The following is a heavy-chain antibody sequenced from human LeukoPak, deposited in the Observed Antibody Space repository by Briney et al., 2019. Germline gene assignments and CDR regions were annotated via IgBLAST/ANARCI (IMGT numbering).Heavy chain of an antibody. CDR3: VSVGDYGDYANYFDY. Sequence: GGSLRLSCAASGFTFSSYWMHWVRQVPGKGLVWVSRINRDGGTTGYSDSVKGRFTISRDNAKNALYLQMNGLRAEDTAVYYCVSVGDYGDYANYFDYWGQGTLVTVSS. V-gene: IGHV3-74*01. CDR1: GFTFSSYW. J-gene: IGHJ4*02. D-gene: IGHD4-17*01. CDR2: INRDGGTT.